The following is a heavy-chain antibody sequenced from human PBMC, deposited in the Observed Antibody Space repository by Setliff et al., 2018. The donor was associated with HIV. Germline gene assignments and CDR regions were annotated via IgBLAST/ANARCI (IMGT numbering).Heavy chain of an antibody. CDR3: AREGLWFGDRGYFMDV. Sequence: ASVKVSCKASGYTFTGYHIHWVRQAPGQGLEWMGWINPNIGGTNSAQKFQGRATMTRDTSISTAYMELRSLTSDDTAVYYCAREGLWFGDRGYFMDVWGEGTAVTVSS. CDR2: INPNIGGT. CDR1: GYTFTGYH. D-gene: IGHD3-10*01. V-gene: IGHV1-2*02. J-gene: IGHJ6*03.